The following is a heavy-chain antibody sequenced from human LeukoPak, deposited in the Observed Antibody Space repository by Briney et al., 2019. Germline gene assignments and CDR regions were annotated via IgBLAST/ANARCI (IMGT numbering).Heavy chain of an antibody. D-gene: IGHD2-21*02. V-gene: IGHV4-59*01. CDR2: IYYSGST. CDR3: ARDRGVTDTEFDY. Sequence: SETLSPTCTVSGGSISSYYWSWIRQPPGKGLEWIGYIYYSGSTNYNPSLKSRVTISVDTSKNQFSLKLSSVTAADTAVYYCARDRGVTDTEFDYWGQGTLVTVSS. J-gene: IGHJ4*02. CDR1: GGSISSYY.